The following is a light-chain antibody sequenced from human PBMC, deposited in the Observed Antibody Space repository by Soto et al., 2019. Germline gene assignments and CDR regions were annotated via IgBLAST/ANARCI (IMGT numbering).Light chain of an antibody. CDR2: RNN. CDR3: AAWDDSLSGPV. Sequence: QAVVTQPPSASGTPGQRVTISCSGSSSNIGSNYVFWYQQLPGTAPKPLIYRNNQRPSGVPDRFSGSKSGTSASLAISGLRSEDEADYYCAAWDDSLSGPVFGGGTKLTVL. V-gene: IGLV1-47*01. J-gene: IGLJ2*01. CDR1: SSNIGSNY.